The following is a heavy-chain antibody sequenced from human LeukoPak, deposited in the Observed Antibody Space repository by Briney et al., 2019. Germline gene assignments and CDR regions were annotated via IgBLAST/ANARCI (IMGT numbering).Heavy chain of an antibody. CDR1: GFTFSSYE. J-gene: IGHJ6*03. Sequence: GGSLRLSCAASGFTFSSYEMNWVRQAPGKGLEWVSAISGSGGSTYYADSVKGRFTISRDNSKNTLYLQMNSLRAEDTAVYYCAKGGYCSSTSCSTYYYYYYMDVWGKGTTVTISS. V-gene: IGHV3-23*01. D-gene: IGHD2-2*01. CDR2: ISGSGGST. CDR3: AKGGYCSSTSCSTYYYYYYMDV.